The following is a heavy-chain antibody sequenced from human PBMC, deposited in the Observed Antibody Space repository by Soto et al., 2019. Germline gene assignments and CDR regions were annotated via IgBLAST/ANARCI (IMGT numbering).Heavy chain of an antibody. CDR1: GFTFSSYW. J-gene: IGHJ4*02. CDR2: VSSDGSTT. D-gene: IGHD4-4*01. V-gene: IGHV3-74*01. Sequence: GGSLRLSCAASGFTFSSYWMHWVRQAPGKGLVWVSRVSSDGSTTNYADSVKGRFTISRDNAKNTLYLQMNSLRAEDTAVYYCANYSPRRNWGQGTLVTVSS. CDR3: ANYSPRRN.